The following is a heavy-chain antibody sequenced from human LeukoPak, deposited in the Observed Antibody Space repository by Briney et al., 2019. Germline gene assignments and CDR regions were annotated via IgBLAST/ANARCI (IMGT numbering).Heavy chain of an antibody. V-gene: IGHV3-23*01. J-gene: IGHJ6*02. CDR1: GFTFSSYA. CDR2: ISGSGGST. D-gene: IGHD3-10*01. CDR3: AVPSGDYDYGMDV. Sequence: GGSLRLSCAASGFTFSSYAMSWVRQAPGKGLEWVSAISGSGGSTYYADSVKGRFTISRDNSKNTLYLQMNSLRAEDTAVYYCAVPSGDYDYGMDVWGQGTTVTVSS.